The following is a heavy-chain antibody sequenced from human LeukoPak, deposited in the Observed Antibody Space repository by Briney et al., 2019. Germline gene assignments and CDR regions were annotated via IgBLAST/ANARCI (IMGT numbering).Heavy chain of an antibody. CDR2: IYYSGST. CDR1: GGSIGSYY. J-gene: IGHJ3*02. Sequence: SETLSLTCTVSGGSIGSYYWSWIRQPPGKGLEWLGYIYYSGSTNYNPSLKSRVTISVDTSKNQFSLKLSSVTAADTAVYYCARGTPLRYFDWLPPIAFDIWGQGTMVTVSS. CDR3: ARGTPLRYFDWLPPIAFDI. V-gene: IGHV4-59*08. D-gene: IGHD3-9*01.